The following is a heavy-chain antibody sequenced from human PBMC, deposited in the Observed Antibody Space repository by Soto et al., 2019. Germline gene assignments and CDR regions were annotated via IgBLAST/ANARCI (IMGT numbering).Heavy chain of an antibody. D-gene: IGHD6-19*01. CDR1: GYTFTNYG. CDR3: GRGGLAVSGTYDY. Sequence: QVQLVQSGAEVKKSGASMKVSCKASGYTFTNYGVAWVRRAPGQGLEWMGWISGNNGDTKYAQNLQNRVTMTTDTSTNTAYTEVRSLRSDDTAVYYCGRGGLAVSGTYDYWGQGTLVTVSS. V-gene: IGHV1-18*01. J-gene: IGHJ4*02. CDR2: ISGNNGDT.